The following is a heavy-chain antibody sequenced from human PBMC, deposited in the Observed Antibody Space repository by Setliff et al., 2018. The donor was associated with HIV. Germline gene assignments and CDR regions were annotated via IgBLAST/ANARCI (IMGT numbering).Heavy chain of an antibody. CDR3: VRYIGAAAGYIDH. V-gene: IGHV5-51*01. CDR2: IYPGDSDS. J-gene: IGHJ4*02. D-gene: IGHD6-25*01. CDR1: GYSFVDFW. Sequence: PGESLKISCHLSGYSFVDFWIGWVRQMPGKGLEWVGFIYPGDSDSRYSPSFRGQVTISADKSTTTAYLDWASLKASDTAMYYCVRYIGAAAGYIDHWGQVTLVTVSS.